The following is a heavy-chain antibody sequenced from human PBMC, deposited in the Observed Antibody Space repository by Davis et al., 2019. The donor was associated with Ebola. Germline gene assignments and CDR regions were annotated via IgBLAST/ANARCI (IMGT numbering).Heavy chain of an antibody. CDR2: ISGSGGST. D-gene: IGHD3-3*01. CDR3: AKSGLSFGVVKYHYGMDV. V-gene: IGHV3-23*01. CDR1: GFVFSSYV. Sequence: PGGSLRLSCAASGFVFSSYVMSWVRQAPGKGLEWVSAISGSGGSTYYADSVKGRFTISRDNSKKTLYLQMNSLRAEDTAVYYCAKSGLSFGVVKYHYGMDVWGKGTTVTVSS. J-gene: IGHJ6*04.